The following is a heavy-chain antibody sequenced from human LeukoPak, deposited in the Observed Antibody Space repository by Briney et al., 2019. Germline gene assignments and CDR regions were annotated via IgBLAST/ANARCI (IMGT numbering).Heavy chain of an antibody. Sequence: GGSLRLSCVASEFTFSNYWIHWVRQPPGKGLVWVSRIRYDGIVTNYADSVEGRFTISRDNAKNTVHLQMNSLRDDDTAVYYCARANPADFNLWGRGTLVTVSS. J-gene: IGHJ2*01. CDR2: IRYDGIVT. CDR3: ARANPADFNL. CDR1: EFTFSNYW. D-gene: IGHD1-14*01. V-gene: IGHV3-74*01.